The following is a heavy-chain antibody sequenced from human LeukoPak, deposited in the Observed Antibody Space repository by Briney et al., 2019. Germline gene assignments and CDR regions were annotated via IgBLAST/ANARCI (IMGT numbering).Heavy chain of an antibody. CDR3: ARDRTYCGGDCYSPVDY. J-gene: IGHJ4*02. Sequence: GASVKVSCKASGYTFTSYGISWARQAPGQGLEWMGWISAYNGNTNYAQKLQGRVTMTTDTSTSTAYMEPRSLRSDDTAVYYCARDRTYCGGDCYSPVDYWGQGTLVTVSS. CDR1: GYTFTSYG. CDR2: ISAYNGNT. D-gene: IGHD2-21*02. V-gene: IGHV1-18*01.